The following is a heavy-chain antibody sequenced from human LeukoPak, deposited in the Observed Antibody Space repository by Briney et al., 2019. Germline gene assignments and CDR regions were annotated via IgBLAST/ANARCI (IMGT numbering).Heavy chain of an antibody. CDR3: ARVGNWNYGGAEDY. CDR2: IYYSGST. J-gene: IGHJ4*02. CDR1: GGSISSSSYY. V-gene: IGHV4-39*07. Sequence: SETLSLTCTVSGGSISSSSYYWGWIRQPPGKGLEWIGSIYYSGSTNYNPSLKSRVTISVDTSKNQFSLKLSSVTAADTAVYYCARVGNWNYGGAEDYWGQGTLVTVSS. D-gene: IGHD1-7*01.